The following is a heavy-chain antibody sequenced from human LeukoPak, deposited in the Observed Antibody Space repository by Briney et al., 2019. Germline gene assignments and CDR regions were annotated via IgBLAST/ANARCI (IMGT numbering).Heavy chain of an antibody. J-gene: IGHJ4*02. CDR3: AKGVTPVISLQFFDY. CDR1: GFTFSSYG. V-gene: IGHV3-23*01. CDR2: ISGSGLNT. Sequence: GGSLRLSCAASGFTFSSYGMNWVRQAPGKGLEWVSSISGSGLNTSYADSVKGRFTISRDKSKNTLYLQMNSLRAEDTAVYYCAKGVTPVISLQFFDYWGQGTLITVSS. D-gene: IGHD4-17*01.